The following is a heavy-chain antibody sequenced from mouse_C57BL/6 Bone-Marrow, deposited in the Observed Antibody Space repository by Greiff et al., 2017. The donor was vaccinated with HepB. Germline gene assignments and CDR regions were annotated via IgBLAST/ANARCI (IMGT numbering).Heavy chain of an antibody. CDR2: YPGSGNTY. Sequence: VQLQQSGPELVKPGASVKMSCKASGYTFTDYYMHWVKQKPGKGLEWIGEIYPGSGNTYYNEKFKGKATLTADTSSSTAYMQLRSLTTEDSAVYFCAGLYDPVYWGQGTTLTVSS. D-gene: IGHD2-3*01. CDR3: GLYDPVY. CDR1: YTFTDYYM. V-gene: IGHV1-83*01. J-gene: IGHJ2*01.